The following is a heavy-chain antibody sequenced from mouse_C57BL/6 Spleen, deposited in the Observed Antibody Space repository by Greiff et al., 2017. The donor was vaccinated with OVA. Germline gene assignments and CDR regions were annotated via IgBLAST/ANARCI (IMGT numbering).Heavy chain of an antibody. Sequence: QVQLQQPGAELVKPGASVKMSCKASGYTFTSYWITWVKQRPGQGLEWIGDIYPGSGSTNYNEKFKSKATLTVDTSSSTAYMQLSSLTSEDSAVYCCAAYSNYEDGCAYWGKGTLVTVSA. D-gene: IGHD2-5*01. CDR1: GYTFTSYW. CDR3: AAYSNYEDGCAY. V-gene: IGHV1-55*01. J-gene: IGHJ3*01. CDR2: IYPGSGST.